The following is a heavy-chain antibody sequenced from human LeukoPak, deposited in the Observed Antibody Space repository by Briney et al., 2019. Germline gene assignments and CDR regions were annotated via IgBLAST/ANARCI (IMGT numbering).Heavy chain of an antibody. V-gene: IGHV1-18*01. CDR3: ASRGPYGADFDY. Sequence: ASVKVSCKASGYTFTSYGISWVRQAPGQGLEWMGWISAYNGNTNYAQKFQGRVTITADKSTSTAYMELSSLRSEDTAVYYCASRGPYGADFDYWGQGTLVTVSS. J-gene: IGHJ4*02. CDR1: GYTFTSYG. D-gene: IGHD4-17*01. CDR2: ISAYNGNT.